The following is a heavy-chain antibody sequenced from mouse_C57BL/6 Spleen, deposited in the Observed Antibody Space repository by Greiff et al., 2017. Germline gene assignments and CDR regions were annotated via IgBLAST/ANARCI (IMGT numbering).Heavy chain of an antibody. D-gene: IGHD1-1*01. J-gene: IGHJ2*01. V-gene: IGHV14-1*01. CDR3: TAGSSYYFDY. Sequence: VQLQQSGAELVRPGASVKLSCTASGFTFKDYYMHWVKQRPEQGLEWIGRIDPEDGDTEYAPKFQGKATMTADTSSNTAYLQLSSLTSEDTAVYYCTAGSSYYFDYWGQGTTLTVSS. CDR2: IDPEDGDT. CDR1: GFTFKDYY.